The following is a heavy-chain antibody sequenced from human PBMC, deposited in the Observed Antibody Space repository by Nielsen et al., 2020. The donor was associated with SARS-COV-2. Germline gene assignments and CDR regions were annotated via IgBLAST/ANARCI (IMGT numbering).Heavy chain of an antibody. V-gene: IGHV1-2*06. CDR2: INPNSGGT. J-gene: IGHJ3*02. CDR3: ARVTPAITYYDFWSGYYTYAFDI. D-gene: IGHD3-3*01. Sequence: WVRQAPGQGLEWMGRINPNSGGTNYAQKFQGRVTMTRDTSISTAYMELRSLRSDDTAVYYCARVTPAITYYDFWSGYYTYAFDIWGQGTMVTVSS.